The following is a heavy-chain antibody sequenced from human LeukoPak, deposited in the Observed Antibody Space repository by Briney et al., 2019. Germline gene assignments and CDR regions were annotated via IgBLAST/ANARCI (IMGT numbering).Heavy chain of an antibody. CDR3: ARDHGGSYDYYYYGMDV. Sequence: ASVKVSCKASGYTFTSYGISWVRQAPGQGLEWMGWISAYNGNTNYAQKLQGRVTMTTDTSTSTAYMELRSLRSDDTAVYYCARDHGGSYDYYYYGMDVWGQGTTVTVSS. CDR2: ISAYNGNT. CDR1: GYTFTSYG. D-gene: IGHD1-26*01. V-gene: IGHV1-18*01. J-gene: IGHJ6*02.